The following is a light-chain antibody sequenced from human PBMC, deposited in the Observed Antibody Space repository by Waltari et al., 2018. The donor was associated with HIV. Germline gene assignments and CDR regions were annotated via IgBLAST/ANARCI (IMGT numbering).Light chain of an antibody. CDR1: SSNIGSNY. Sequence: QSVLTQPPSASGTPGQRVTISCSGSSSNIGSNYVYWYHQLPGTAPKLLIYRNNQRHSGVPDRFSVSESGTAASPAISVFRSEDEADYYCAAWNDSLSGPWVFGGGTKLTVL. J-gene: IGLJ3*02. CDR2: RNN. CDR3: AAWNDSLSGPWV. V-gene: IGLV1-47*01.